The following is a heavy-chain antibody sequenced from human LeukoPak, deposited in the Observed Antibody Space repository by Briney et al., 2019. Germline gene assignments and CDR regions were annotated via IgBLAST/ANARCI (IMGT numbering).Heavy chain of an antibody. J-gene: IGHJ6*02. Sequence: TGGSLRLSCAASGFTFSSYDMHWVRQATGKGLEWVSAIGTAGDTYYPGSVKGRFTISRENAKNAWYLQMNSLRADDTAVYYCARRGTNYYYGMDVWGQGTTVTVSS. CDR1: GFTFSSYD. CDR2: IGTAGDT. V-gene: IGHV3-13*01. D-gene: IGHD1-1*01. CDR3: ARRGTNYYYGMDV.